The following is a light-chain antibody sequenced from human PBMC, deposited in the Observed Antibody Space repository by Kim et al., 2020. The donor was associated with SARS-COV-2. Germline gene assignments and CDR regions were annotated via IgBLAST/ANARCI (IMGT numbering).Light chain of an antibody. J-gene: IGKJ1*01. Sequence: SPGERATLNCRASQSVSSNYLAWYQQTPGQSPRLLIYGASSRATGISDRFSGSGSGTDFTLAINRLEPEDFAVYYCQQYGSSPGTFGQGTKVDIK. CDR3: QQYGSSPGT. CDR2: GAS. V-gene: IGKV3-20*01. CDR1: QSVSSNY.